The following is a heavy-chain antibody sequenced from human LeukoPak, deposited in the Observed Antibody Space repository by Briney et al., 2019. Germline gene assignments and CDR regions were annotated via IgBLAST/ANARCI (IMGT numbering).Heavy chain of an antibody. D-gene: IGHD4-17*01. J-gene: IGHJ4*02. Sequence: PSETLSLTCTVSGDSVTSYGYYWGWIRQPPGKGLEWIGSISYSGSSYFNPSLKSRVTISVDTSKNQFSLNLGSVTAADTAVYSCARHGYGAKFDYWGQGTLVTVSS. V-gene: IGHV4-39*01. CDR3: ARHGYGAKFDY. CDR2: ISYSGSS. CDR1: GDSVTSYGYY.